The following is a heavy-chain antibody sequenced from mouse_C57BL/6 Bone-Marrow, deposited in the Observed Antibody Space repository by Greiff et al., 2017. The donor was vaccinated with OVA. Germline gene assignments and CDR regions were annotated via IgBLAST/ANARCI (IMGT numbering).Heavy chain of an antibody. CDR3: ARRVYDYEGAWFAY. CDR2: INPSSGYT. Sequence: QVHVKQSGAELAKPGASVKLSCKASGYTFTSYWMHWVKQRPGQGLEWIGYINPSSGYTKYNQKFKDKATLTADKSSSTAYMQLSSLTYEDSAVYYCARRVYDYEGAWFAYWGQGTLVTVSA. D-gene: IGHD2-4*01. CDR1: GYTFTSYW. J-gene: IGHJ3*01. V-gene: IGHV1-7*01.